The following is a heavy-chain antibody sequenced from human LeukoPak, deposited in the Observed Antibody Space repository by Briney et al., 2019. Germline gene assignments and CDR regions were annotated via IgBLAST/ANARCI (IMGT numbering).Heavy chain of an antibody. Sequence: GGSLRLACAASGFTFSNAWMSWVRQAPGKGLEWVGRIKSKTDGGTTDYAAPVKGRFTISRDDSKNTLYLQMNSLKTEDTAVYYCTARYCRSTSCYGEYFQRWGQGTLVTVSS. V-gene: IGHV3-15*01. CDR3: TARYCRSTSCYGEYFQR. CDR2: IKSKTDGGTT. D-gene: IGHD2-2*01. CDR1: GFTFSNAW. J-gene: IGHJ1*01.